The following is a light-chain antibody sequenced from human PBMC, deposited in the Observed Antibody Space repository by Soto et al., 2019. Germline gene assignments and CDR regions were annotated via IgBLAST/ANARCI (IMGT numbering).Light chain of an antibody. CDR1: SSDVGGYNY. V-gene: IGLV2-14*01. J-gene: IGLJ1*01. Sequence: QSVLTQPASVSGSPGQSITISCTGTSSDVGGYNYVSWYQQHQGKAPQLIIYEVSNRPSAVSNPFSGSKSGNTATLTISGVQNEDGADYHCSSYTSSSILYVFGTGTKLTVL. CDR2: EVS. CDR3: SSYTSSSILYV.